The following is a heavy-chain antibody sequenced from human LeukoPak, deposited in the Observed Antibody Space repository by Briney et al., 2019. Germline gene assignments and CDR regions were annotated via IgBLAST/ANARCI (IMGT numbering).Heavy chain of an antibody. CDR2: MSPSGTT. J-gene: IGHJ4*02. V-gene: IGHV4-61*01. Sequence: SGTLSLTCTVSGDSVSSGNYYLSWIRQPPGKGLDRITYMSPSGTTKYNPSLKSRVTTSVDTSRTQFSLRLSSVTAADTAVYYCARGQDDRSGTFDYWGQGILVTVSS. CDR3: ARGQDDRSGTFDY. CDR1: GDSVSSGNYY. D-gene: IGHD3-22*01.